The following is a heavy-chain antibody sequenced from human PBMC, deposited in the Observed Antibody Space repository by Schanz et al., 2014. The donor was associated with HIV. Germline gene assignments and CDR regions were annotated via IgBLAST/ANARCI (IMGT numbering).Heavy chain of an antibody. CDR3: ARDAARYFDWSYYFDF. J-gene: IGHJ4*02. CDR2: ISYDGSNK. CDR1: RFSFRGYG. D-gene: IGHD3-9*01. Sequence: QVQLVESGGGVVQPGRSLILSCAASRFSFRGYGMHWVRQTPGKGLEWVAVISYDGSNKYYADSVKGRFTISRDNANNSLYLQMNSLRAEDTAVYYCARDAARYFDWSYYFDFWGQGTLVTVSS. V-gene: IGHV3-30*03.